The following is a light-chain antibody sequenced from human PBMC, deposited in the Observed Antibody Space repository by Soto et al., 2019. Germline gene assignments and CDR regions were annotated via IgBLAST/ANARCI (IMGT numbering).Light chain of an antibody. J-gene: IGLJ2*01. CDR2: DNN. CDR1: SSNIGNNY. V-gene: IGLV1-51*01. Sequence: QSVLTQPPSVSAAPGQKVTISCSGSSSNIGNNYVSWYQQRPGTAPKLLIYDNNKRPSGIPDRLSGSKSGTSATLGITGLKTGDEADYYCGTWDSSLSAVVFGGGTKLTVL. CDR3: GTWDSSLSAVV.